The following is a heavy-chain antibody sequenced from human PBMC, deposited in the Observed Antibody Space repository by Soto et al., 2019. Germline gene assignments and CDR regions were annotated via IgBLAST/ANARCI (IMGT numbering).Heavy chain of an antibody. CDR1: GFSLSTSGMC. D-gene: IGHD4-17*01. V-gene: IGHV2-70*01. CDR2: IDWDDDK. J-gene: IGHJ6*02. Sequence: KSGPTLVNPTQTLTLTCTFSGFSLSTSGMCVSWIRQPPGKALEWLALIDWDDDKYYSTSLKTRLTISKDTSKNQVVLTMTNMDPVDTATYYCARMPAGGDYHLPYYYYGMDVWGQGTTVTVSS. CDR3: ARMPAGGDYHLPYYYYGMDV.